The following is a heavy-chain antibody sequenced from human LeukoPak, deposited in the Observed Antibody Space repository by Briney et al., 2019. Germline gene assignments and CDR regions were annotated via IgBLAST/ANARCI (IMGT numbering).Heavy chain of an antibody. D-gene: IGHD3-3*01. CDR2: INHSGST. CDR3: ARRSGYSYFQH. Sequence: SETLSLTCAVYGGSFSGYYWSWIRQPPGKGLECIGEINHSGSTNYNPSLKSRVTISVDTPKNQFSLKLSSVTAADTAVYYCARRSGYSYFQHWGQGTLVTVSS. CDR1: GGSFSGYY. V-gene: IGHV4-34*01. J-gene: IGHJ1*01.